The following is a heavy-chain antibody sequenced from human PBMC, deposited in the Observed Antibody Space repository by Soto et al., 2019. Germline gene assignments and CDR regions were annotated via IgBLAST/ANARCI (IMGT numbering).Heavy chain of an antibody. CDR3: ARGGYDILTGYYNRYYYYGMDV. Sequence: QVQLVQSGAEVKKPGASVKVSCKASGYTFTSYDINWVRQATGQGLEWMGWMNPNSGNTGYAQKFQGRVTMTRNTSISTVYMELSSLRSEDTAVYYCARGGYDILTGYYNRYYYYGMDVWGRGTTVIVSS. CDR2: MNPNSGNT. CDR1: GYTFTSYD. V-gene: IGHV1-8*01. D-gene: IGHD3-9*01. J-gene: IGHJ6*02.